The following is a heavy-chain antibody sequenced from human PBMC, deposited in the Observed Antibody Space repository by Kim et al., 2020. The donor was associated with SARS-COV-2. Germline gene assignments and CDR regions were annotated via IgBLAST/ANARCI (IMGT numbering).Heavy chain of an antibody. J-gene: IGHJ4*02. V-gene: IGHV3-48*04. D-gene: IGHD2-15*01. CDR2: ISSSSSTI. Sequence: GGSLRLSCAASGFTFSSYSMNWVRQAPGKGLEWVSYISSSSSTIYYADSVKGRFTISRDNAKNSLYLQMNSLRAEDTAVYYCARGPIVVVVAEPFPFDYWGQGTLVTVSS. CDR1: GFTFSSYS. CDR3: ARGPIVVVVAEPFPFDY.